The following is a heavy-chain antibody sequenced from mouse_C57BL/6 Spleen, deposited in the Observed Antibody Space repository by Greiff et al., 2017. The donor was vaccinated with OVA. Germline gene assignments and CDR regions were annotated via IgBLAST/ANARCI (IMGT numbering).Heavy chain of an antibody. Sequence: QVQLQQPGAELVMPGASVKLSCKASGYTFTSYWMHWVKQRPGQGLEWIGELDPSDSYTNYNQKFKGKSTLTVDKSSSTAYMQLSSLTSEDSAVYYCARSAFITTVVAPFDYWGQGTTLTVSS. CDR3: ARSAFITTVVAPFDY. J-gene: IGHJ2*01. CDR2: LDPSDSYT. V-gene: IGHV1-69*01. D-gene: IGHD1-1*01. CDR1: GYTFTSYW.